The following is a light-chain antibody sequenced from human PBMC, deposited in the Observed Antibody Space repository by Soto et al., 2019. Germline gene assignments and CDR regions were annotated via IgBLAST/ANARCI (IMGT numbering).Light chain of an antibody. Sequence: QSVLTQPASVSGSPGQSITISCAGTSSDVGVYDFVSWYQQHPGKAPKLLIYDVNNRPAGISNRFSGSKSGNTASLTISGLQAGDEADYYCSSYTTSTTRVFGGGTKLTVL. CDR2: DVN. CDR1: SSDVGVYDF. CDR3: SSYTTSTTRV. J-gene: IGLJ2*01. V-gene: IGLV2-14*03.